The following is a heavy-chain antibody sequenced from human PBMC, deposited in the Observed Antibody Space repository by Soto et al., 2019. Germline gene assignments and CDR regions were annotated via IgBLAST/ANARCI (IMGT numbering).Heavy chain of an antibody. J-gene: IGHJ4*02. D-gene: IGHD3-3*01. CDR2: ISWNSGSI. V-gene: IGHV3-9*01. CDR3: AKDRQFNYDFWSGYSDY. Sequence: GGSLRLSCAASGFTFDDYCMHWVRQAPGKGLKWVSGISWNSGSIGYADSVKGRFTISRDNAKNSLYLQMNSLRAEDTALYYCAKDRQFNYDFWSGYSDYWGQGTLVTVSS. CDR1: GFTFDDYC.